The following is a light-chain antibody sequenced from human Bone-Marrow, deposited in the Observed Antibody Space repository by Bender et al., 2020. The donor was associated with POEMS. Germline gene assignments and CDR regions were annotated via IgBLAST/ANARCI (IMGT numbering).Light chain of an antibody. CDR3: AVWEDSLNGWV. CDR2: SSH. J-gene: IGLJ3*02. Sequence: QSVLTQPPSASGTPGQRVTISCSGGSSNIGAHAVNWYQHLPGTAPKLLIYSSHRRPSEVPDRFSGSRSGTSASLAISGLQSEDEADYYCAVWEDSLNGWVFGGGTKL. CDR1: SSNIGAHA. V-gene: IGLV1-44*01.